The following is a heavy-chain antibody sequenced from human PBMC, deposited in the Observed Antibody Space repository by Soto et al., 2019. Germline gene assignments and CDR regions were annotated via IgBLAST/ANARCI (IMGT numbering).Heavy chain of an antibody. CDR3: ARRLTGRTTGDWFDP. J-gene: IGHJ5*02. Sequence: PGGPLRLSCAASGFIFSDYYMTWIRQAPGKGLEWISDISSGGGTSYFADSVRGRFTISRDNANNSLYLQMNNLRAEDTAIYYCARRLTGRTTGDWFDPWGQGTLVTVSS. V-gene: IGHV3-11*01. CDR1: GFIFSDYY. D-gene: IGHD1-20*01. CDR2: ISSGGGTS.